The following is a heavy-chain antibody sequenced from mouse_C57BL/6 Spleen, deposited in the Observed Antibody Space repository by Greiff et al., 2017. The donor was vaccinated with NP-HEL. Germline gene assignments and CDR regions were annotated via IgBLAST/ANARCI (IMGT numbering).Heavy chain of an antibody. CDR3: ARSKAYYGSPFAY. V-gene: IGHV1-80*01. Sequence: QVQLQQSGAELVKPGASVKISCKASGYAFSSYWMNWVKQRPGKGLEWIGQIYPGDGDTNYNGKFKGKATLTADKSSSTAYMQLSSLTSEDSAVYFCARSKAYYGSPFAYWGQGTLVTVSA. D-gene: IGHD1-1*01. CDR1: GYAFSSYW. CDR2: IYPGDGDT. J-gene: IGHJ3*01.